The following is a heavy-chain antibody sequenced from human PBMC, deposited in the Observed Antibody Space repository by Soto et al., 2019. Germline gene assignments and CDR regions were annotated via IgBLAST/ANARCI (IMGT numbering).Heavy chain of an antibody. Sequence: GGALRLSCAASGFTFSDYYMSWIRQAPGKGLEWVSYISSSGSIIYYADSVKGRFTISRDNAKNSLYLQLNSLRAEDTAVYYCARDLGYYASDGYFDYWGQGTVVTVSS. V-gene: IGHV3-11*01. J-gene: IGHJ4*02. CDR3: ARDLGYYASDGYFDY. CDR1: GFTFSDYY. D-gene: IGHD3-22*01. CDR2: ISSSGSII.